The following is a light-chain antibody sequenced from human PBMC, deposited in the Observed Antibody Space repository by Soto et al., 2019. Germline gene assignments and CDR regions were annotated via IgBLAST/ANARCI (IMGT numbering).Light chain of an antibody. CDR2: DVR. CDR3: SSYTSSRTQV. CDR1: SSDVGGYNR. J-gene: IGLJ1*01. V-gene: IGLV2-14*01. Sequence: QSVLTQPASVSGSPEQSITISCTGTSSDVGGYNRVSWFQQHPGKAPKLLIYDVRNRSSGVSSRFSGSKSGHTASLTISGLQTEDEADYYCSSYTSSRTQVFGTGTKLTVL.